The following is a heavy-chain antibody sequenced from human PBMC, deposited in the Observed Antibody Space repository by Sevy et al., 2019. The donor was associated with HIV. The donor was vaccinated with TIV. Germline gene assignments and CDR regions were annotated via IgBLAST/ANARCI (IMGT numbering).Heavy chain of an antibody. D-gene: IGHD2-8*02. J-gene: IGHJ6*02. CDR3: STDPIIVLLVTDGMDV. CDR1: GFTFTYAW. CDR2: IKSRADGGTI. Sequence: GGSLRLSCAASGFTFTYAWMTWVRQAPGKGLEWLGRIKSRADGGTIDYAASVKGRFRISRDDSKNTLYLQMNSLKTGDTGVYYCSTDPIIVLLVTDGMDVWGQGTSVTVSS. V-gene: IGHV3-15*01.